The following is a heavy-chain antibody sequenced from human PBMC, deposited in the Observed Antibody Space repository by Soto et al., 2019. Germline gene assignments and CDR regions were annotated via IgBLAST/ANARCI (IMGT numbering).Heavy chain of an antibody. Sequence: GESLKISCKGSGYSFTSYWISWVRQMPGKGLEWMGRIDPSDSYTNYSPSFQGRVTISADMSISTAYLQWSSLKASDTAMYYCARHPLISRGEYRMDVWGQGTTVTVSS. CDR3: ARHPLISRGEYRMDV. J-gene: IGHJ6*02. CDR1: GYSFTSYW. CDR2: IDPSDSYT. D-gene: IGHD3-3*02. V-gene: IGHV5-10-1*01.